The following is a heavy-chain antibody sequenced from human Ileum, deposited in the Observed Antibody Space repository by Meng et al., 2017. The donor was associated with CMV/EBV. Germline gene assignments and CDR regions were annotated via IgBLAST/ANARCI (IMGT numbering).Heavy chain of an antibody. CDR1: GFTFSSNG. Sequence: GGSLRLSCAASGFTFSSNGMYWVRQAPGKGLEWMAVIWYDGSQRYYADSVRGRFTISRDNTNNMLFLHMSSLRAEDTAVYYCAKDGKWDLIGGPFDNWGQGTLVTVSS. CDR3: AKDGKWDLIGGPFDN. CDR2: IWYDGSQR. J-gene: IGHJ4*02. V-gene: IGHV3-33*03. D-gene: IGHD1-26*01.